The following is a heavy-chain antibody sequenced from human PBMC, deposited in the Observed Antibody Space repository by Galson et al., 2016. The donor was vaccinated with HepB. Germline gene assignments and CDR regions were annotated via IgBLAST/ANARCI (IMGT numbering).Heavy chain of an antibody. Sequence: SETLSLTCTVSGGPINSTHYFWGWIRQPPGKGLEWIASIYYSGSTYYNPSLKTRVTISLDTSKSQFSLRLNSVTAADTAVYYCVRHQAGNYFDYWGQGDLLTVSA. CDR2: IYYSGST. V-gene: IGHV4-39*01. CDR1: GGPINSTHYF. D-gene: IGHD6-19*01. CDR3: VRHQAGNYFDY. J-gene: IGHJ4*02.